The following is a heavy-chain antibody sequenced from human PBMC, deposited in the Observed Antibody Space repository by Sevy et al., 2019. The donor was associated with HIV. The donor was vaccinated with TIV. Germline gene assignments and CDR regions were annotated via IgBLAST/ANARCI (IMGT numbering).Heavy chain of an antibody. CDR3: AEEGCSKGHDY. Sequence: GGSLRLSCTTSGFRFSIYAMTWVRQAPGKGLEWVSSFCMGGDRIYYADSVRGRFTISRDDSKNTLYLEMNNLRADDTAKYYCAEEGCSKGHDYWGQGTLVTVSS. CDR2: FCMGGDRI. D-gene: IGHD2-2*01. J-gene: IGHJ4*02. CDR1: GFRFSIYA. V-gene: IGHV3-23*01.